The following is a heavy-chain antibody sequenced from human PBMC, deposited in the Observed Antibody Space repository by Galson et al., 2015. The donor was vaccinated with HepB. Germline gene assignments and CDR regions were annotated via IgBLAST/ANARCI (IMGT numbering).Heavy chain of an antibody. CDR3: ATENAIAVAGTYYYYMDV. D-gene: IGHD6-19*01. CDR2: FDPEDGET. J-gene: IGHJ6*03. CDR1: GYTLTELS. Sequence: SVKVSCKVSGYTLTELSMHWVRQAPGKGLEWMGGFDPEDGETIYAQKFQGRVTMTEDTSTDTAYMELSSLRSEDTAVYYCATENAIAVAGTYYYYMDVWGKGTTVTVSS. V-gene: IGHV1-24*01.